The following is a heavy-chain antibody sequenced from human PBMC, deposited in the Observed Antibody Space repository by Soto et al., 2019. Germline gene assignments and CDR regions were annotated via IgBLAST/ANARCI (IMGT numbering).Heavy chain of an antibody. CDR1: GYTFTSYA. CDR3: ARVEIRFLEWLRGFDS. D-gene: IGHD3-3*01. CDR2: INAGNGNT. V-gene: IGHV1-3*01. Sequence: GASVKVSCKASGYTFTSYAMHWVRQAPGQRLEWMGWINAGNGNTKYSQKFQGRVTITRDTSASTAYMELSSLRSEDTAVYYCARVEIRFLEWLRGFDSWGQGTLVTVSS. J-gene: IGHJ5*01.